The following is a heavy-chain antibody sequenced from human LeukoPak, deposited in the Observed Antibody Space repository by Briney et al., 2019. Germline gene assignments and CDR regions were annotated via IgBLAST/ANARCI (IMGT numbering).Heavy chain of an antibody. CDR2: IYHSGST. CDR1: GYSISSGYY. D-gene: IGHD3-10*01. J-gene: IGHJ6*03. Sequence: PSETLSLTCAVSGYSISSGYYWGWIRQPPGKGLEWIGSIYHSGSTYYNPSLKSRVTISVDTSKNQFSLKLSSVTAADTAVYYCARHGDYYDSGSYYYYYMDVWGKGTTVTVSS. V-gene: IGHV4-38-2*01. CDR3: ARHGDYYDSGSYYYYYMDV.